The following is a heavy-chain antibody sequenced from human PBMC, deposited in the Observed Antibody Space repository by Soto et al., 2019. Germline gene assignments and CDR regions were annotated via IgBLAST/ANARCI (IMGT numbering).Heavy chain of an antibody. CDR3: AKDLGYYDSSGWPLFAFDI. V-gene: IGHV3-23*01. CDR2: ISGSGGST. CDR1: GFTFSSYA. J-gene: IGHJ3*02. D-gene: IGHD3-22*01. Sequence: GGSLRLSCAASGFTFSSYAMSWVRQAPGKGLEWVSAISGSGGSTYYADSVKGRFTISRDNSKNTLYLQMNSLRAEDTAVYYCAKDLGYYDSSGWPLFAFDIWGQGTMVTVSS.